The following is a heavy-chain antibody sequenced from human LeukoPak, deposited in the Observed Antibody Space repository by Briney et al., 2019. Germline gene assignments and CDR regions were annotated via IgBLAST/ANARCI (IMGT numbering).Heavy chain of an antibody. J-gene: IGHJ4*02. D-gene: IGHD6-13*01. CDR3: ASQRYSSSWYRGY. CDR2: ISSSGSTI. Sequence: GGSLRLSCAASGFTFSSYWMSWVRQAPGKGLEWVSYISSSGSTIYYADSVKGRFTISRDNAKNTLYLQMNSLRAEDTAVYYCASQRYSSSWYRGYWGQGTLVTVSS. CDR1: GFTFSSYW. V-gene: IGHV3-48*04.